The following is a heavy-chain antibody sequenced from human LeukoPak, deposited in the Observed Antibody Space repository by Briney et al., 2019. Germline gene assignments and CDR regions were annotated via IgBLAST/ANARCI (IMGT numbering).Heavy chain of an antibody. J-gene: IGHJ4*02. CDR1: GFTFSSYS. Sequence: GGSLRLSCAASGFTFSSYSMDCVRQAPGKGLEWVSSISSSSSYIYYADSVKGRFTISRDNAKNSLYLQMNSLRAEDTAVYYCATYPMGGFDYWGQGTLVTVSS. V-gene: IGHV3-21*01. CDR3: ATYPMGGFDY. CDR2: ISSSSSYI. D-gene: IGHD3-10*01.